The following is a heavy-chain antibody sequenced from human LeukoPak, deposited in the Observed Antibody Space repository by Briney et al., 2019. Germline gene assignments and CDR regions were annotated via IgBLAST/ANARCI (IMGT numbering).Heavy chain of an antibody. CDR1: GGSFSGCY. CDR3: ARGLMARRGAAAEKRDNWFDP. J-gene: IGHJ5*02. D-gene: IGHD6-13*01. V-gene: IGHV4-34*01. Sequence: PSETLSLTCAVYGGSFSGCYWSWIRQPPGKGLEWIGEINHSGSTNYNPSLKSRVTISVDTSKNQFSLKLSSVTAADTAVYYCARGLMARRGAAAEKRDNWFDPWGQGTLVTVSS. CDR2: INHSGST.